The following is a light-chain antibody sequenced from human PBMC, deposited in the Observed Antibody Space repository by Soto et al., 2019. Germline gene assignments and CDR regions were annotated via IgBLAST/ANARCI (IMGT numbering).Light chain of an antibody. CDR2: GAS. V-gene: IGKV3-15*01. CDR1: QSVRSN. J-gene: IGKJ4*01. CDR3: QQYNEWPLT. Sequence: EIVMTQSPATLSVSPGERATPSCRASQSVRSNLAWYQQKPGQSPRLLIYGASTRATGIPARFSGSGSGTQFTLTISSLQSEDFAVYYCQQYNEWPLTFGGGTKVDIK.